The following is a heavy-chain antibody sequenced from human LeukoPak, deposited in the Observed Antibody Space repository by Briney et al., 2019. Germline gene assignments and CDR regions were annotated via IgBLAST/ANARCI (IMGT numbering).Heavy chain of an antibody. D-gene: IGHD3-16*02. CDR3: ARGRYMITFGGVIDFDY. CDR2: IYYSGST. CDR1: GGSSSSYY. J-gene: IGHJ4*02. V-gene: IGHV4-59*01. Sequence: SETLSLTCTVSGGSSSSYYWSWIRQRPGKGLEWIGYIYYSGSTNYNPSLKSRVTISVDTSKNQFSLKLSSVTAADTAVYYCARGRYMITFGGVIDFDYWGQGTLVTVSS.